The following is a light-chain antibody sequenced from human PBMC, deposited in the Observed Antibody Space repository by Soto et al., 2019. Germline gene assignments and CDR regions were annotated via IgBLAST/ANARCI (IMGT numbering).Light chain of an antibody. J-gene: IGKJ5*01. CDR1: QSVSSY. Sequence: IVFTLSPALPCLSAGERTTLSFMASQSVSSYLAWYQQKPGQAPRLLIYDASNRATGIPARFSGSGSGTDFTLTISSLEPEDFAVYYCQQRRNGPPIPFGQGTRLETK. CDR2: DAS. V-gene: IGKV3-11*01. CDR3: QQRRNGPPIP.